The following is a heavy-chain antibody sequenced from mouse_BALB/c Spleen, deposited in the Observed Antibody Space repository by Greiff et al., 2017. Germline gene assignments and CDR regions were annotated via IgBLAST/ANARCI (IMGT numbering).Heavy chain of an antibody. J-gene: IGHJ2*01. V-gene: IGHV5-6*01. CDR1: GFTFSSYG. CDR2: ISSGGSYT. CDR3: ARQGYYGSSPLFDY. D-gene: IGHD1-1*01. Sequence: EVMLVESGGDLVKPGGSLKLSCAASGFTFSSYGMSWVRQTPDKRLEWVATISSGGSYTYYPDSVKGRFTISRDNAKNTLYLQMSSLKSEDTAMYYCARQGYYGSSPLFDYWGQGTTLTVSS.